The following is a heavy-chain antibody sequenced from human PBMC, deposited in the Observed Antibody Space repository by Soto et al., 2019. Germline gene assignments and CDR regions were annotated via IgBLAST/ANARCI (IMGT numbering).Heavy chain of an antibody. Sequence: GGSLRLSCAASGFTFSDYYMSWIRQAPGKGLEWTSYISSSGNTVYYADSVEGRFTISRDNAQNSLYLQMNNLRAEDTAVYYCARDSRVYYGSGSSVDGWGQGTLVTVSS. J-gene: IGHJ4*02. CDR2: ISSSGNTV. CDR3: ARDSRVYYGSGSSVDG. CDR1: GFTFSDYY. D-gene: IGHD3-10*01. V-gene: IGHV3-11*01.